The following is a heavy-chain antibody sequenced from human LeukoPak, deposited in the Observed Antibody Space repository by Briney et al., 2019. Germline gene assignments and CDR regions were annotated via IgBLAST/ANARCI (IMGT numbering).Heavy chain of an antibody. V-gene: IGHV1-69*06. CDR1: GGTFSSYA. CDR2: IIPIFGTA. Sequence: ASVKVSCKASGGTFSSYAISWVRQAPGQGLEWMGGIIPIFGTANYAQKFQGRVTITADKSTSTAYMELSSLRSEDTAVYYCARAGYCSGGSCYFDYWGQGTLVTVSS. J-gene: IGHJ4*02. CDR3: ARAGYCSGGSCYFDY. D-gene: IGHD2-15*01.